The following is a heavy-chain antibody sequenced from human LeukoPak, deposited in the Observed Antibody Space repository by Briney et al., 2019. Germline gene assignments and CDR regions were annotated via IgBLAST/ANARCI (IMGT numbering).Heavy chain of an antibody. J-gene: IGHJ4*02. CDR3: ARDDSSGYLYY. D-gene: IGHD3-22*01. CDR2: IWYDGSNK. V-gene: IGHV3-33*01. Sequence: GGSLRLSCAASGFTFSSYGMHWVRQAPGKGLEWVAVIWYDGSNKYYADSVKGRFTISRDNSKNTLYLQMNSLRAEDTTVCYCARDDSSGYLYYWGQGTLVTVSS. CDR1: GFTFSSYG.